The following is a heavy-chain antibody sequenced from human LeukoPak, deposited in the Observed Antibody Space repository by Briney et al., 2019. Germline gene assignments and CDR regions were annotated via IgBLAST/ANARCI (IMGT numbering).Heavy chain of an antibody. D-gene: IGHD3-10*01. V-gene: IGHV3-13*01. Sequence: GGSLRLSCAASGFTFSSYDMHWVRQVIGKGLEWVSVIGTAGDTSYPGSVKGRFTISRENAKNSLCLQMNSLRVGDTAVYYCARGAYYGSGSYYFDYWGQGTLVTVSS. CDR1: GFTFSSYD. J-gene: IGHJ4*02. CDR3: ARGAYYGSGSYYFDY. CDR2: IGTAGDT.